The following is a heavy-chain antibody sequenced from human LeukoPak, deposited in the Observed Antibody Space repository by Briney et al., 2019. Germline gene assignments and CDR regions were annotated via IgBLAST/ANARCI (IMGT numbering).Heavy chain of an antibody. CDR1: GYTFTGYY. J-gene: IGHJ4*02. CDR2: INPNSGGT. D-gene: IGHD2-15*01. Sequence: ASVKVSCKASGYTFTGYYMHWVRQAPGQGLEWMGWINPNSGGTNYAQKFQGRVTMTRDTSVSTAYMELSRLRSDDTAVYYCAREWYCSGGSCYPYFDYWGQGTLVTVSS. V-gene: IGHV1-2*02. CDR3: AREWYCSGGSCYPYFDY.